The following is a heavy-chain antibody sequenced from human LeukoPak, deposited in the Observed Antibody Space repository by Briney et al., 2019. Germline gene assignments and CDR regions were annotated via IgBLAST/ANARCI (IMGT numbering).Heavy chain of an antibody. V-gene: IGHV1-8*01. Sequence: ASVKVSCKASGYTFTNYDINWVRQATGQGLEWMGWMNPNSGNTGYAQKFQGRVTMARNTSISTAYMELSSLRSEDTAVYYCARVGYGYGRALYYYYYGMDVWGQGTAVTVSS. CDR3: ARVGYGYGRALYYYYYGMDV. CDR1: GYTFTNYD. D-gene: IGHD5-18*01. CDR2: MNPNSGNT. J-gene: IGHJ6*02.